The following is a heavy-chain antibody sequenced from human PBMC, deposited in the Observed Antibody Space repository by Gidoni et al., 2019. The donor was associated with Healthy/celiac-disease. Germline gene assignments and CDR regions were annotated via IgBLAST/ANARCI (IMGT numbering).Heavy chain of an antibody. J-gene: IGHJ5*02. CDR3: ARGIHWGNYPRRGYNWFDP. CDR1: GGSFSGYY. V-gene: IGHV4-34*01. D-gene: IGHD1-7*01. Sequence: QVQLQQWGAGLLKPSATLSLTCAVYGGSFSGYYWSWLRQPPGQGLEWIGEINHSGSTNYNPSLKSRVTISVDTAKNQFSLKLSSVTAADTAVYYCARGIHWGNYPRRGYNWFDPWGQGTLVTVSS. CDR2: INHSGST.